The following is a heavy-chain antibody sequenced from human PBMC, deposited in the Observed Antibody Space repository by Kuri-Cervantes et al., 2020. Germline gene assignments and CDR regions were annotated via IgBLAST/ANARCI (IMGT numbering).Heavy chain of an antibody. D-gene: IGHD2-15*01. Sequence: GESLKISCAASGFTFSSYEMNWVRQAPGKGLEWVSYISSSGSTIYYADSVKGRFTISRDNAKNSLYLQMNSLRDEDTAVYYCARVGPLYCSGGSCYWGYFDYWGQGTLVTVSS. CDR3: ARVGPLYCSGGSCYWGYFDY. V-gene: IGHV3-48*03. CDR1: GFTFSSYE. CDR2: ISSSGSTI. J-gene: IGHJ4*02.